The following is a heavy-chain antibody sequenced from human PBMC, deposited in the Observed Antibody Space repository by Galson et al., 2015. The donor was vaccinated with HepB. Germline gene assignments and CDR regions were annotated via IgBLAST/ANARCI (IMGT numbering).Heavy chain of an antibody. D-gene: IGHD6-19*01. CDR2: IRSKASSHAT. J-gene: IGHJ4*02. CDR3: ARSGDLSGYSSL. V-gene: IGHV3-73*01. CDR1: GFTFSGSA. Sequence: SLRLSCAAPGFTFSGSAIHWVRQASGKGLEWVGRIRSKASSHATAYTASLKGRFTISRDDSKNTAYLHMNSLKTEDTAVYYCARSGDLSGYSSLWGQGTLVTVSS.